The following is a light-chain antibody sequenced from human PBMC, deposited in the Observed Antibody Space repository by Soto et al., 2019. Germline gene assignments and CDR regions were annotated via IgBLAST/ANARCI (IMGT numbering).Light chain of an antibody. Sequence: QSALTQPASVSGSPGQSITTSCTGTSSDIGNSNYVSWYQQHPGKAPKLVIHDVSNRPSGVSNRFSGSKSANTASLTISGLQAEDEADYYCSSFRSSSTSYVFGTGTKVTVL. CDR3: SSFRSSSTSYV. J-gene: IGLJ1*01. CDR2: DVS. V-gene: IGLV2-14*03. CDR1: SSDIGNSNY.